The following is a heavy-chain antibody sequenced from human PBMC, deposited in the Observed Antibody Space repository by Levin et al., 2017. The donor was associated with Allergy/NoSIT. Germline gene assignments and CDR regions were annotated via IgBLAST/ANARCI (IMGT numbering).Heavy chain of an antibody. V-gene: IGHV3-23*01. J-gene: IGHJ4*02. D-gene: IGHD6-13*01. Sequence: GESLKISCVASGFTFSSYAMTWVRQAPGKGLEWVSGISGSGGSTYYTDSVKGRFTISRDNSKNTLFLQMNSLRAEDTALYYCAKHLGSGSWCLEFWGQGTLVTVSS. CDR3: AKHLGSGSWCLEF. CDR2: ISGSGGST. CDR1: GFTFSSYA.